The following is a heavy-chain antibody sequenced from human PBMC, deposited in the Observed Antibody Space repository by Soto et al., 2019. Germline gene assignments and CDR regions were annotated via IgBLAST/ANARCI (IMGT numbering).Heavy chain of an antibody. CDR2: IYHVGFT. CDR1: GASVSSSHW. CDR3: ARIRPPSSTRPAAVIYYFDY. J-gene: IGHJ4*02. Sequence: QVHLQESGPGLVKPSGTLSLTCGVSGASVSSSHWWTWVRQPPGKGLEWIGEIYHVGFTSYNPSLKSRVIMSMDQSRNQFSQKMSSGTVADTAVYYCARIRPPSSTRPAAVIYYFDYWGQGSLFTVSS. D-gene: IGHD2-2*01. V-gene: IGHV4-4*02.